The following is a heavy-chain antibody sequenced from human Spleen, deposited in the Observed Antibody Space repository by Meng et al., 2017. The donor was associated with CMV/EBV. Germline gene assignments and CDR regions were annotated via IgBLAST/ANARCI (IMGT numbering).Heavy chain of an antibody. D-gene: IGHD5-12*01. CDR1: GFTFSSYA. J-gene: IGHJ4*02. CDR2: ISYDGSNK. CDR3: AKGGGYSGYDSGLLDY. Sequence: GGSLRLSCAASGFTFSSYAMHWVRQAPGKGLEWVAVISYDGSNKYYADSVKGRFTISRDNSKNSLYLQMNSLRAEDTALYYCAKGGGYSGYDSGLLDYWGQGTLVTVSS. V-gene: IGHV3-30-3*01.